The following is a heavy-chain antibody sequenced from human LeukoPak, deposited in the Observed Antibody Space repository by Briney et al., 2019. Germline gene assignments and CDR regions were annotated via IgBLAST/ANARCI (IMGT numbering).Heavy chain of an antibody. CDR3: ARVFGPYYFDY. J-gene: IGHJ4*02. CDR1: GGSISSYY. D-gene: IGHD3-16*01. CDR2: IYYSGST. V-gene: IGHV4-59*08. Sequence: SETLSLTCTVSGGSISSYYWSWIRQPPGKGLEWIGYIYYSGSTKYNPSLNSRVTISVDTSKNQFSLKLSSVTAADTAVYYCARVFGPYYFDYWGQGTQVTVSS.